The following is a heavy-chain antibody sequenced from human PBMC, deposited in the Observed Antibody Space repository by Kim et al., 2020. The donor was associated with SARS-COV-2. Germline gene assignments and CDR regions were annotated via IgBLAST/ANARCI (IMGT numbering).Heavy chain of an antibody. D-gene: IGHD6-19*01. J-gene: IGHJ4*02. CDR1: GDSVSSNSAA. CDR2: TYYRSKWYN. V-gene: IGHV6-1*01. Sequence: SQTLSLTCAISGDSVSSNSAAWNWIRQSPSRGLEWLGRTYYRSKWYNDYAVSVKSRITINPDTSKNQFSLQLNSVTPEDTAVYYCAREDLSSGWYLYYFDYWGQGTLVTVSS. CDR3: AREDLSSGWYLYYFDY.